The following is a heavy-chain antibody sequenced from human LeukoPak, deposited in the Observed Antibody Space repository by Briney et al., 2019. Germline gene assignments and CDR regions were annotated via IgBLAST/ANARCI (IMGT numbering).Heavy chain of an antibody. CDR3: ARGGVTTSFGYYYYYYMDV. CDR1: GGTFSSYA. J-gene: IGHJ6*03. CDR2: IIPIFGTA. D-gene: IGHD4-11*01. V-gene: IGHV1-69*13. Sequence: SVKVSCKSSGGTFSSYAISWVRQAAGQGLEWMGGIIPIFGTANYAQKFQGRVTITADESTSTAYMELSSLRSEDTAVYSCARGGVTTSFGYYYYYYMDVWGKGTTVTISS.